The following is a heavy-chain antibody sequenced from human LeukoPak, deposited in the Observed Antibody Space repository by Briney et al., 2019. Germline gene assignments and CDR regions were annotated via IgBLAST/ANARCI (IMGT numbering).Heavy chain of an antibody. J-gene: IGHJ6*04. CDR2: ISSGSTYI. V-gene: IGHV3-21*01. Sequence: GGSLRLSCAASGFTFSSYGMNWVREAPGKGLEWLSSISSGSTYIHYADSVKGRFTISRDNAKNTLYLQMNSLRPEDTAVYYCARPIVADFYYGLAVWGKGPTVTVSS. CDR3: ARPIVADFYYGLAV. D-gene: IGHD6-13*01. CDR1: GFTFSSYG.